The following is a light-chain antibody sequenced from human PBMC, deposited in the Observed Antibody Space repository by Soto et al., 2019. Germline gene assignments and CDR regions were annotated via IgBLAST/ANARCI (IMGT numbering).Light chain of an antibody. CDR3: LHYGTPWWT. V-gene: IGKV3-20*01. CDR2: GAS. J-gene: IGKJ1*01. Sequence: EIVLTQSPGTLSLSPGERVTLSCGASQSVPANYLAWYQQKPGQAPRLLIYGASNRATGIPDRFSGSGSGTDFTLTVSRLEPEDCAVYCGLHYGTPWWTFGQGAMVEIK. CDR1: QSVPANY.